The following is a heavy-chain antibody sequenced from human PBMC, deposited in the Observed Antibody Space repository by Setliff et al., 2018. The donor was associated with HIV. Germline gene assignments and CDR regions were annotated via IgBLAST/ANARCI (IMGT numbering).Heavy chain of an antibody. CDR1: GYTFTSYA. CDR3: ARIGKLLPDPFDI. D-gene: IGHD3-10*01. CDR2: INTNTGNP. V-gene: IGHV7-4-1*02. Sequence: ASVKVSCKASGYTFTSYAMSWVRQAPGQGLEWMGWINTNTGNPTYAQGFTGRFVFSLETSVSTAYLQISSLKAEDTAVYYCARIGKLLPDPFDIWGQGTMVTVSS. J-gene: IGHJ3*02.